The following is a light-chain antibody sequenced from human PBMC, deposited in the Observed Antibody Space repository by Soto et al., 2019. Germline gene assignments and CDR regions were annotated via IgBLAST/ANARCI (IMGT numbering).Light chain of an antibody. Sequence: RVMTQSPDTLSVSPGERATLSCRASETVRSNLAWYQQKPGQAPRLLIYAASTRATGIPARFIGNGSGTDFTLTITRLEPEDFAVYFCQQYGTSSLTVGGGTKVDIK. CDR3: QQYGTSSLT. CDR2: AAS. V-gene: IGKV3D-15*01. J-gene: IGKJ4*01. CDR1: ETVRSN.